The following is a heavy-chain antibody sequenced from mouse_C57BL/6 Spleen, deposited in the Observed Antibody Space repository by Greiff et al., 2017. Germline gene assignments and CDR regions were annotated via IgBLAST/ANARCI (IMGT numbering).Heavy chain of an antibody. D-gene: IGHD1-1*01. CDR1: GYSITSGYY. J-gene: IGHJ4*01. CDR2: ISYDGSN. Sequence: DVQLQESGPGLVKPSQSLSLTCSVTGYSITSGYYWNWIRQFPGNKLEWMGYISYDGSNNYNPSLKNRISITRDTSKNQFFLKLNSVTTEDTATYYCARDVGYYGSTYYAMDYWGQGTSVTVSS. V-gene: IGHV3-6*01. CDR3: ARDVGYYGSTYYAMDY.